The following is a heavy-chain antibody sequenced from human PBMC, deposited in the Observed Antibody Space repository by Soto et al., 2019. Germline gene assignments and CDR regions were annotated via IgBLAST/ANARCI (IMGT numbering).Heavy chain of an antibody. V-gene: IGHV4-30-4*01. Sequence: PSETLSLTCTVSGGSISSGDFYWSWIRQAPGKGLEWIGNIYNSGNTYYNPSLKSRVNISMDTSESQFSLMLSSVTAADTAVYYCASIPAASYQYYVMDIWGQGTTVTVSS. J-gene: IGHJ6*02. D-gene: IGHD2-2*01. CDR3: ASIPAASYQYYVMDI. CDR2: IYNSGNT. CDR1: GGSISSGDFY.